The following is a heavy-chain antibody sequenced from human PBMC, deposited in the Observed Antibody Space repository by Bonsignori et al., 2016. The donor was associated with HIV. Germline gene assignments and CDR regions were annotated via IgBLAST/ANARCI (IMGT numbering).Heavy chain of an antibody. J-gene: IGHJ6*03. CDR2: VSYSGSA. CDR3: ARVRAVARVYYYYYMDV. Sequence: SETLSLTCTVSGGSINNNYWTWIRQPPGKGLEWIGYVSYSGSANYNPSLRSRVTISLGTSKNKFSMRLTSVTAADTAVYYCARVRAVARVYYYYYMDVWGKGITVTVSS. D-gene: IGHD3-10*01. CDR1: GGSINNNY. V-gene: IGHV4-59*01.